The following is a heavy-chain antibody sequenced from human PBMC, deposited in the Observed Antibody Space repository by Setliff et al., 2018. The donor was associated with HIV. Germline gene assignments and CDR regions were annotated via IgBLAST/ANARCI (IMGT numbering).Heavy chain of an antibody. CDR2: IYYSGST. J-gene: IGHJ5*01. D-gene: IGHD1-26*01. CDR1: GGSISRYY. V-gene: IGHV4-59*08. Sequence: PSETLSLTCSVSGGSISRYYWSWIRQPPGKGLEWIGYIYYSGSTNYNPSLKSRVTISVDTSKNQFSLKLSSVTAADTAVHYCARGWGDNSFDSWGQGTLVTVSS. CDR3: ARGWGDNSFDS.